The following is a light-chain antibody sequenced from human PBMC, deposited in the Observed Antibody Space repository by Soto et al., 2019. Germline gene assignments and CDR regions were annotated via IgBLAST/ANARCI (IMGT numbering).Light chain of an antibody. Sequence: QSALTQPPSVSGFPGQSVTISCTGTSSDVGSYNRVSWYQQPPGTAPKLMIYEVSNRPSGVPDRFSGSKSGNTASLTISGLQAEDEADYYCSLYTSSSWVFGGGTKVTVL. J-gene: IGLJ3*02. CDR1: SSDVGSYNR. CDR3: SLYTSSSWV. CDR2: EVS. V-gene: IGLV2-18*01.